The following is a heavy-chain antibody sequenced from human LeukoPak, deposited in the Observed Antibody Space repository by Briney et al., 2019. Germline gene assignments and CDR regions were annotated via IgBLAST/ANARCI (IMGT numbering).Heavy chain of an antibody. V-gene: IGHV4-59*01. CDR3: ARGEEWFEYFQH. J-gene: IGHJ1*01. D-gene: IGHD3-3*01. Sequence: SETLSLTCTVSGGSISSYYWSWIRQPPGKGLEWIGYIYYSGSTNYNPSLKSRATISVDTSKNQFSLKLSSVTAADTAVYYCARGEEWFEYFQHWGQGTLVTVSS. CDR2: IYYSGST. CDR1: GGSISSYY.